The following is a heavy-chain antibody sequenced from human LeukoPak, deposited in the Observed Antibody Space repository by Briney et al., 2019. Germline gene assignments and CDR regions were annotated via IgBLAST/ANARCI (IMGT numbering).Heavy chain of an antibody. CDR1: GGSISNSVHY. V-gene: IGHV4-39*01. CDR2: IYYSGST. Sequence: SETLSLTCTVSGGSISNSVHYWGWIRQPPGKGLEWIGSIYYSGSTYYNPPLKSRVTISVDTSKNQFSLKLSSVTAADTAVYYCATQVATISDPFDYWGQGTLVTVSS. D-gene: IGHD5-12*01. J-gene: IGHJ4*02. CDR3: ATQVATISDPFDY.